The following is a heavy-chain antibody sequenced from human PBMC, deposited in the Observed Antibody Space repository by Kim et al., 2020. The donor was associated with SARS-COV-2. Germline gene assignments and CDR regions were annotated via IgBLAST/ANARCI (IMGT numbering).Heavy chain of an antibody. CDR2: ISSNGDKI. V-gene: IGHV3-11*01. J-gene: IGHJ4*02. CDR1: GFNFRDHF. D-gene: IGHD2-2*01. Sequence: GGSLRLSCAGSGFNFRDHFMSWIRQAPGKGLEWISFISSNGDKIYYADSVKGRFTISRDNAKSSLYLQMNSLRAEDTAMYYCARRRPAINPYYFDYWGQGILVTVSS. CDR3: ARRRPAINPYYFDY.